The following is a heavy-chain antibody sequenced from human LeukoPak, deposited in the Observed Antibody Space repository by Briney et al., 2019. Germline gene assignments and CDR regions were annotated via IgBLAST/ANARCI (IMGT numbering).Heavy chain of an antibody. CDR3: ASQVVGAAFDP. CDR1: GXTFSGYW. D-gene: IGHD2-15*01. V-gene: IGHV3-74*01. Sequence: PGGSLRLSCVASGXTFSGYWLHWVRQPPGKGLVWVSRIKSDGSMTNYADSVKGRFTISRDNAKNTLYLQMNSLRAEDTAVYYCASQVVGAAFDPWGQGTLVTVSS. J-gene: IGHJ5*02. CDR2: IKSDGSMT.